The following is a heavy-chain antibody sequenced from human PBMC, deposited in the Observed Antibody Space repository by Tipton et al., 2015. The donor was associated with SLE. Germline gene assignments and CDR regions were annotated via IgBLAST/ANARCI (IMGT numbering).Heavy chain of an antibody. Sequence: TLSLTCTVSGGSISSGNYSWNWIRQPAGKGLEWIGYIYNSGSTYYSPSLKSRVTISADTSKNQFSLKLSSVTAADTAVYYCARGGVGGYDYFDYWGQGTLVTVSS. CDR2: IYNSGST. CDR1: GGSISSGNYS. CDR3: ARGGVGGYDYFDY. J-gene: IGHJ4*02. D-gene: IGHD5-12*01. V-gene: IGHV4-31*03.